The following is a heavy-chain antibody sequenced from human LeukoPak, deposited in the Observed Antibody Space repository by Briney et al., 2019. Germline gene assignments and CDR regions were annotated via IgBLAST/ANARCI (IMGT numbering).Heavy chain of an antibody. CDR2: INSDGSST. CDR1: GFTFSSYR. CDR3: TRGTLVRGVKRYYFDY. Sequence: GGSLRLSCAASGFTFSSYRMHWVRHAPGKGLVWVSRINSDGSSTTYADSVKGRFTIPRDNAKDTLYLQMNSLRAEDTAVYYCTRGTLVRGVKRYYFDYWGQGTLVTVSS. V-gene: IGHV3-74*01. J-gene: IGHJ4*02. D-gene: IGHD3-10*01.